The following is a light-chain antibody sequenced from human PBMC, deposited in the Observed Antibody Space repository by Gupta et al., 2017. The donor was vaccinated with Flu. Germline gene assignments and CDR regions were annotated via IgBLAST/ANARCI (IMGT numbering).Light chain of an antibody. CDR1: SSSVGTNT. Sequence: QSVLTQPPSASGTPGQRVTISCSGSSSSVGTNTVNWYQQLPETAPKLLIYSNNRRPSGVPDRFSGSKSGTSASLAIGGLQSEDEADYYCAAWDDSLNGRVFGTGTKVTVL. CDR3: AAWDDSLNGRV. J-gene: IGLJ1*01. CDR2: SNN. V-gene: IGLV1-44*01.